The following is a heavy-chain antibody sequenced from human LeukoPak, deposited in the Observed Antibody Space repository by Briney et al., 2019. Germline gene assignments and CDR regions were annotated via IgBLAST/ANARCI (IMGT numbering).Heavy chain of an antibody. V-gene: IGHV1-2*02. CDR1: GYTFTGYY. CDR2: INPNSGGT. CDR3: ARDPPYGENWFDP. D-gene: IGHD4-17*01. J-gene: IGHJ5*02. Sequence: ASVKVSCKASGYTFTGYYMHWVRQAPGQGLEWMGWINPNSGGTNYAQKLQGRVTMTTDTSTSTAYMELRSLRSDDTAVYYCARDPPYGENWFDPWGQGTLVTVSS.